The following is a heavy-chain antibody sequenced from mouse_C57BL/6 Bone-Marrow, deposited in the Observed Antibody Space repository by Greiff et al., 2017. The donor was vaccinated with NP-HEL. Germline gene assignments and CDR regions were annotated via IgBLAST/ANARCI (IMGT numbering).Heavy chain of an antibody. CDR3: ARGGYYYGSRDY. Sequence: EVQLQQSGPELVKPGASVKISCKASGYTFTDYYMNWVKQSPGHSLEWIGDINPRDGYTSYNQKFKGKATLTADKSSSTADMALRSLTSEDSAVYYCARGGYYYGSRDYWGQGTTLTVSS. CDR1: GYTFTDYY. V-gene: IGHV1-26*01. CDR2: INPRDGYT. D-gene: IGHD1-1*01. J-gene: IGHJ2*01.